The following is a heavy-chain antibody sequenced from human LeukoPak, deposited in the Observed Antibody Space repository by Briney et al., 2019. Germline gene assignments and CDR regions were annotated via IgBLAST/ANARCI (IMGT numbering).Heavy chain of an antibody. Sequence: GGSLRLSCAASGFTFSSYAMSWVRQAPGKGLEWVSAISGSGGSTYYADSVKGRFTISRDNSKNTLYLQMNSLRAEDTAVYYCARDHTGLYSYGYTFDYWGQGTLVTVSS. D-gene: IGHD5-18*01. J-gene: IGHJ4*02. CDR2: ISGSGGST. CDR1: GFTFSSYA. V-gene: IGHV3-23*01. CDR3: ARDHTGLYSYGYTFDY.